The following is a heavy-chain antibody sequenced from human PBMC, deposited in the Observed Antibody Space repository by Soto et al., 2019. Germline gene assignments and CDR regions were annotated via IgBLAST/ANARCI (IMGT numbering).Heavy chain of an antibody. Sequence: SETLSLTCTVSGGSISSGGYYWSWIRQHPGKGLEWIGYIYYSGSTYYNPSLKSRVTISVDTSKNQFSLKLSPVTAADTAVYYCARGDIVVVPAVNYYYYYGMDVWGQGTTVTVSS. CDR3: ARGDIVVVPAVNYYYYYGMDV. D-gene: IGHD2-2*01. V-gene: IGHV4-31*03. CDR2: IYYSGST. CDR1: GGSISSGGYY. J-gene: IGHJ6*02.